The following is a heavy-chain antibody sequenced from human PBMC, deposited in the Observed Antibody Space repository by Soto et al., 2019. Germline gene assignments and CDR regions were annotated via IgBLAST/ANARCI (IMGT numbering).Heavy chain of an antibody. CDR2: ISYDGSNK. V-gene: IGHV3-30*18. CDR3: AKYNSLNLQLSYGMDL. CDR1: GFTFRSYG. D-gene: IGHD1-1*01. Sequence: QVQLVESGGGVVQPGRSLRLSCAVSGFTFRSYGMYWVRQAPGKGLEWVAIISYDGSNKYYADPVKGRFTISRDNSKNTLYLHMNSLRPDDTAVYYCAKYNSLNLQLSYGMDLWAQGTTVTVSS. J-gene: IGHJ6*02.